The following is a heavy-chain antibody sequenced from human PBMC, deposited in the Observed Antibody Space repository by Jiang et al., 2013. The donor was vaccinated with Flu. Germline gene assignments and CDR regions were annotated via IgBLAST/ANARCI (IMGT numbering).Heavy chain of an antibody. CDR2: INPSGGST. J-gene: IGHJ4*02. Sequence: QLVESGAEVKKPGASVKVSCKASGYTFTSYYMHWVRQAPGQGLEWMGIINPSGGSTSYAQKFQGRVTMTRDTSTSTVYMELSSLRSEDTAVYYCARAEGWSSGYPYYFDYWGQGTLVTVSS. V-gene: IGHV1-46*03. CDR3: ARAEGWSSGYPYYFDY. D-gene: IGHD3-22*01. CDR1: GYTFTSYY.